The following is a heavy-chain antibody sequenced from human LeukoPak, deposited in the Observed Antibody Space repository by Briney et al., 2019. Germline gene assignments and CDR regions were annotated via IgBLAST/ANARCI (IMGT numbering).Heavy chain of an antibody. D-gene: IGHD6-13*01. J-gene: IGHJ4*02. CDR2: ISSSSSYI. CDR3: ARGSSIAAAGTFPY. Sequence: WGSLRLSCAASGFTFSSYSMNWVRQAPGKGLEWVSSISSSSSYIYYADSVKGRFTISRDNAKNSLCLQMNSLRAEDTALYYCARGSSIAAAGTFPYWGQGTLVTVSS. CDR1: GFTFSSYS. V-gene: IGHV3-21*04.